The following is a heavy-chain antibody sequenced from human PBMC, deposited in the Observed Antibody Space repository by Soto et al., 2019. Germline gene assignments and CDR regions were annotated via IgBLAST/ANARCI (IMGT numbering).Heavy chain of an antibody. D-gene: IGHD6-19*01. Sequence: SETLSLTCNMSGDSYSISTFSWSWIRQPPGKSLQWIGFIYQSGVTSYNPSLASRVSISLDRSNNQCSLKLKSVTAADTAVYFCAGMPYTSGLRFDPWGPGTLVTVYS. J-gene: IGHJ5*02. CDR3: AGMPYTSGLRFDP. CDR1: GDSYSISTFS. V-gene: IGHV4-30-2*01. CDR2: IYQSGVT.